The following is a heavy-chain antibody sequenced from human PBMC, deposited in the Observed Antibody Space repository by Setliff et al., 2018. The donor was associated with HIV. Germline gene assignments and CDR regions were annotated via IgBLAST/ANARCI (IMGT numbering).Heavy chain of an antibody. CDR3: AREIPYSYGGRGHPL. CDR2: VNRGRRT. Sequence: TLSLTCALYGGAFSDDYWSWSRQPPGMGLEWIGEVNRGRRTNYNSSLKSRVTISIDTSRNQFSLTVSSVTAADTAVYYCAREIPYSYGGRGHPLWGQGTLVTVSS. V-gene: IGHV4-34*01. CDR1: GGAFSDDY. D-gene: IGHD3-22*01. J-gene: IGHJ4*02.